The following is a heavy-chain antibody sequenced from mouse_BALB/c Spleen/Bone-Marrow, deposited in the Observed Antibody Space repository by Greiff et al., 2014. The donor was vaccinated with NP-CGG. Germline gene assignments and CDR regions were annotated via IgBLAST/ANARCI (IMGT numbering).Heavy chain of an antibody. Sequence: QVHVKQSGPGLVAPSQSLSITCTVSGISLTSYGVSWVRQPPGKGLEWLGVIWGDGSTNYHSALISKLSISKDNSKSQVFLKPNSLQTDDTATYYCAKGPYYGYLYFDVWGAGTTVTVSS. CDR1: GISLTSYG. V-gene: IGHV2-3*01. D-gene: IGHD1-2*01. J-gene: IGHJ1*01. CDR3: AKGPYYGYLYFDV. CDR2: IWGDGST.